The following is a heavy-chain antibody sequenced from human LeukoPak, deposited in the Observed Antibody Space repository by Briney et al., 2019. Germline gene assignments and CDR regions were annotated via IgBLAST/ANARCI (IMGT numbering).Heavy chain of an antibody. Sequence: SETLSLTCTVSGDSVTTYYWSWIRQPPGKGLGWLGYVYYSGSATYNPSLKSRVTISVDRSKNQFSLKLSSVTAADTAVYYCARDRMGFNWFDPWGQGTLVTVSS. J-gene: IGHJ5*02. D-gene: IGHD1-26*01. CDR1: GDSVTTYY. CDR2: VYYSGSA. V-gene: IGHV4-59*02. CDR3: ARDRMGFNWFDP.